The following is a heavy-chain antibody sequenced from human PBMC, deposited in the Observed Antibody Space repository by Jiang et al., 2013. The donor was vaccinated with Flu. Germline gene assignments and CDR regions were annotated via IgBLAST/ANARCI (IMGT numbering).Heavy chain of an antibody. J-gene: IGHJ3*02. Sequence: VTISVDKSKNQFSLKLSSVTAADTAVYYCARATVLRDAFDIWGQGTMVTVSS. V-gene: IGHV4-4*02. CDR3: ARATVLRDAFDI. D-gene: IGHD2/OR15-2a*01.